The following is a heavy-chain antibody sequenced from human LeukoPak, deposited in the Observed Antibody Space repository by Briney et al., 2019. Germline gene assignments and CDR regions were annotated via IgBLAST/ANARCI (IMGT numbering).Heavy chain of an antibody. CDR2: ISAYNGNT. Sequence: ASVKVSCKASGYTFTSYGISWVRQAPGQGLEWMGWISAYNGNTNYAQKLQGRVTMTTDTSTSTAYMELRSLRSDDTAVYYCAREIGYCSSTSCYGIHYYYYGMDVWGQGTTVTVSS. D-gene: IGHD2-2*01. CDR3: AREIGYCSSTSCYGIHYYYYGMDV. V-gene: IGHV1-18*01. CDR1: GYTFTSYG. J-gene: IGHJ6*02.